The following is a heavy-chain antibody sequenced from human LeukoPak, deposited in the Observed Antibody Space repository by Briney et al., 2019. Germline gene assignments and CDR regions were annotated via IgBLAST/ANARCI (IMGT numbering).Heavy chain of an antibody. CDR1: GFTFSNYD. Sequence: PGGSLRLSCAASGFTFSNYDMSWVRQAPGKGLEWVSAIRESGESTYYADSVKGRFTISRDNSRNMLYLQMSSLRPEDTAVYYCALTDGSGSYWLHWSQGTLVTVSA. V-gene: IGHV3-23*01. CDR3: ALTDGSGSYWLH. CDR2: IRESGEST. D-gene: IGHD3-10*01. J-gene: IGHJ4*02.